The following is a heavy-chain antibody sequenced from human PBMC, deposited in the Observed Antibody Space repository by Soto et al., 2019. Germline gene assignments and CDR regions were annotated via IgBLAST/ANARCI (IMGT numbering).Heavy chain of an antibody. CDR3: AKQFCLSITCPTTIRRAPIDY. CDR2: IIPVLGIA. D-gene: IGHD2-2*01. Sequence: SVKVSCKASGGTFSTYTITWLRQAPGQGPEWMGRIIPVLGIANYAQKFQGRITITADKSTSTAYMELSSLRSEDTAVYYCAKQFCLSITCPTTIRRAPIDYWGQGALVTVSS. V-gene: IGHV1-69*02. CDR1: GGTFSTYT. J-gene: IGHJ4*02.